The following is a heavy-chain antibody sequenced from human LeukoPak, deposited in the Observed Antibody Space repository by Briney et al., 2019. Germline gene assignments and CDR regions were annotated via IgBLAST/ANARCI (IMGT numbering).Heavy chain of an antibody. V-gene: IGHV3-21*01. D-gene: IGHD3-16*02. CDR2: ISSSSSYI. CDR3: AREGLGLRLGELSSFDY. Sequence: PGGSLRLSCAASGFTFSSYSMNWVRQAPGKGLEWVSSISSSSSYIYYADSVKGRFTISRDNAKNSPYLQMNSLRAEDTAVYYCAREGLGLRLGELSSFDYWGQGTLVTVSS. CDR1: GFTFSSYS. J-gene: IGHJ4*02.